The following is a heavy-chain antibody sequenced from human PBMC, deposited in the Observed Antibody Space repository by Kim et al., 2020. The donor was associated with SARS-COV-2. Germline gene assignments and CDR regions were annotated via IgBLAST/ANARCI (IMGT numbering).Heavy chain of an antibody. CDR1: GFTFSSYA. V-gene: IGHV3-23*01. J-gene: IGHJ4*02. CDR3: AKRITLVRGARYFYY. D-gene: IGHD3-10*01. Sequence: GGSLRLSCAASGFTFSSYAMSWVRQAPGKGLEWVSAISGSGDSTYYADSVKGRFTISRDNSKNTLYLQMNSLRAEDTAVYYCAKRITLVRGARYFYYWGQGTLVTVSS. CDR2: ISGSGDST.